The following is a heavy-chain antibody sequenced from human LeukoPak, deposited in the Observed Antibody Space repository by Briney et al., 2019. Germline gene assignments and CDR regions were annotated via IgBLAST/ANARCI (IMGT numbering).Heavy chain of an antibody. Sequence: PSETLSPTCTVSGYSIISGFSWGWFRQSPGKVLEWLGAISYNGITDYNPSLKSRVTISRDTSKNQFSLRLTSVTAADAALYFCAREGAVPGIDPWGQGTLVTVSS. V-gene: IGHV4-38-2*02. CDR1: GYSIISGFS. J-gene: IGHJ5*02. D-gene: IGHD3-16*01. CDR3: AREGAVPGIDP. CDR2: ISYNGIT.